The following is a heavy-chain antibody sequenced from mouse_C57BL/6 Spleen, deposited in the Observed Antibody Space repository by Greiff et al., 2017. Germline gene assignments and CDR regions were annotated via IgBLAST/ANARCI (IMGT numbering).Heavy chain of an antibody. Sequence: QVQLQQSGPELVKPGASVTISCKASGYAFSSSWMNWVKQRPGKGLEWIGRIYPGDGATNYNGKFKGKATLTADKSSSTAYMQLSSLTSEDSAVYFCARGGYYGYYFDYWGQGTTLTVSS. CDR2: IYPGDGAT. CDR3: ARGGYYGYYFDY. V-gene: IGHV1-82*01. J-gene: IGHJ2*01. CDR1: GYAFSSSW. D-gene: IGHD1-2*01.